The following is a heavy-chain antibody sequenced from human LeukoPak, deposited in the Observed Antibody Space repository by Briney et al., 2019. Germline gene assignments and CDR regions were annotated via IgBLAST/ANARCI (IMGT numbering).Heavy chain of an antibody. J-gene: IGHJ4*02. D-gene: IGHD6-19*01. V-gene: IGHV1-69*06. CDR1: GGTFGSYA. CDR2: IIPIFGTA. Sequence: ASVKVSCKASGGTFGSYAISWVRQAPGQGLEWMGGIIPIFGTANYAQKFQGRVTITADKSTSTAYMELSSLRSEDTAVYYCARDGLGGWFDYWGQGTLVTVSS. CDR3: ARDGLGGWFDY.